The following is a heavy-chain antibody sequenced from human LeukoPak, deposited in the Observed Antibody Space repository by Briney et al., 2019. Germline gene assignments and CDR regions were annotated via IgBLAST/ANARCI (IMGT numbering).Heavy chain of an antibody. CDR1: GFTFSNAW. J-gene: IGHJ4*02. CDR3: TGRELQYDTHLVY. CDR2: IKSKTDGGTT. V-gene: IGHV3-15*01. Sequence: GGSLRLSCAASGFTFSNAWMSWVRQAPGKGLEWVGRIKSKTDGGTTDYAAPVKGRFTISRDDSKSTVFLQMNSLKTEDTAAYYCTGRELQYDTHLVYWGQGTRVTVSS. D-gene: IGHD4-11*01.